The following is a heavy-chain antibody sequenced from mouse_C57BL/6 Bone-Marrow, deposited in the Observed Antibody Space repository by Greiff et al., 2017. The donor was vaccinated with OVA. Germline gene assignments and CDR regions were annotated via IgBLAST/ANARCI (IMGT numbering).Heavy chain of an antibody. J-gene: IGHJ1*03. V-gene: IGHV1-82*01. Sequence: VQLVESGPELVKPGASVKISCKASGYAFSSSWMNWVKQRPGKGLEWIGRIYPGDGDTNYNGKFKGKATLTADKSSSTAYMQLSSLTSEDSAVYFCARFYYYGSSYWYFDVWGTGTTVTVSS. CDR2: IYPGDGDT. CDR3: ARFYYYGSSYWYFDV. D-gene: IGHD1-1*01. CDR1: GYAFSSSW.